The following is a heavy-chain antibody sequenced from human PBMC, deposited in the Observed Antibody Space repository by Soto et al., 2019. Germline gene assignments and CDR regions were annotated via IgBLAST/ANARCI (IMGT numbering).Heavy chain of an antibody. J-gene: IGHJ4*02. Sequence: PGGSLRLSCAASGCTFNTYAMVWVRQAPGKGLEWVSSVSGGGDGTYYADAVKGRFTISRDNSKNTLYLQMNSLTAEDTAIYYCARDAPDLSGWFYFDSWGQGTLVTVSS. CDR2: VSGGGDGT. D-gene: IGHD6-19*01. V-gene: IGHV3-23*01. CDR3: ARDAPDLSGWFYFDS. CDR1: GCTFNTYA.